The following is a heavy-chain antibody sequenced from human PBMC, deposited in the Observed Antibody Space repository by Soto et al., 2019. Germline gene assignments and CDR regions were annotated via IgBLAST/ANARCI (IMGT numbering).Heavy chain of an antibody. J-gene: IGHJ4*02. CDR2: IYYSGST. D-gene: IGHD2-15*01. CDR1: GGSISSGGYY. V-gene: IGHV4-31*03. CDR3: ARGYCSGGSCYPPWGY. Sequence: QVQLQESGPGLVKPSQTLSLTCTVSGGSISSGGYYWSWIRQHPGKGLEWIGYIYYSGSTYYNPSLKSRVTISVDTSKNQFSLKLSSVTAADTAVYYCARGYCSGGSCYPPWGYWGQGTLVTVSS.